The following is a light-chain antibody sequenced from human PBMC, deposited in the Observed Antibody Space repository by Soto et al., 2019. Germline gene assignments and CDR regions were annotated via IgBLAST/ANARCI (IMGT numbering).Light chain of an antibody. CDR3: SSFTSSSTQV. CDR2: EVN. Sequence: QSVLTQPASVSGSLGQSITISCTGASSDVGGYDYVSWYQQHPGKAPKLMIYEVNNRPSGVSNRFSGSKSANTASLTISGLQADDEADYYCSSFTSSSTQVFGGGTKLTVL. V-gene: IGLV2-14*01. J-gene: IGLJ3*02. CDR1: SSDVGGYDY.